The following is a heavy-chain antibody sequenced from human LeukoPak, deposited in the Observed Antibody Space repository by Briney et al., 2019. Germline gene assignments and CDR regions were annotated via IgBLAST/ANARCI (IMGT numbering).Heavy chain of an antibody. CDR3: ARIAVTYTFDY. CDR1: GFTFSSYS. V-gene: IGHV3-21*01. CDR2: ISSSSSYI. D-gene: IGHD4-17*01. J-gene: IGHJ4*02. Sequence: PGGSLRLSCAASGFTFSSYSTNWVRQAPGKGLEWVSSISSSSSYIYYADSVKGRFTISRDNAKNSLYLQMNSLRAEGTAVYYCARIAVTYTFDYWGQGTLVTVSS.